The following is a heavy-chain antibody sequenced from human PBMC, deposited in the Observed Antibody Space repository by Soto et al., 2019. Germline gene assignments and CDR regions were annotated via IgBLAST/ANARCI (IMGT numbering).Heavy chain of an antibody. CDR3: ARDSVSQWFGELLPNYYGMDV. CDR1: GFTFSSYS. J-gene: IGHJ6*02. V-gene: IGHV3-48*02. CDR2: ISSSSSTI. D-gene: IGHD3-10*01. Sequence: VGSLRLSCAASGFTFSSYSMNWVRQAPGKGLEWVSYISSSSSTIYYADSVKGRFTISRDNAKNSLYLQMNSLRDEDTAVYYCARDSVSQWFGELLPNYYGMDVWGQGTTVTVSS.